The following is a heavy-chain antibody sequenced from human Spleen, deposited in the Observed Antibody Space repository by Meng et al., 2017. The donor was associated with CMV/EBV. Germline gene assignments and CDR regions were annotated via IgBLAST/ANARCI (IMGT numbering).Heavy chain of an antibody. D-gene: IGHD2/OR15-2a*01. CDR2: INHSGST. J-gene: IGHJ4*02. CDR1: GESFSGYY. V-gene: IGHV4-34*01. Sequence: CAVYGESFSGYYLNWIRQPPGKGLEWIGEINHSGSTNYNPSLKSRVTISIDTSKNPFSLKLSSVTAADTAVYYCARGEGLLQNFDYWGQGTLVTVSS. CDR3: ARGEGLLQNFDY.